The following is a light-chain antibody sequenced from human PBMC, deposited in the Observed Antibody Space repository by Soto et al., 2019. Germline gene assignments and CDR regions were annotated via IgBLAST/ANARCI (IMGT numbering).Light chain of an antibody. J-gene: IGKJ1*01. CDR3: QKYNTSPWT. Sequence: DIRMTQSPSSLSASVGDRVTITCRASQGISNYLAWYQQKPGKVPKLLIYAASTLQSGVPSRISGSGSGTDFTLTISSLQPEDVATYYCQKYNTSPWTFGQGTKVEIK. CDR1: QGISNY. V-gene: IGKV1-27*01. CDR2: AAS.